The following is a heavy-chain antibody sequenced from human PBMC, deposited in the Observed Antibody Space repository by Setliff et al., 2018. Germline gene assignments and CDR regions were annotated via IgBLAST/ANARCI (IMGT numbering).Heavy chain of an antibody. CDR3: ARMSGFQYIDV. Sequence: SETLSLTCTVSGESIRSNNWWNWVRQPPGKGLEWIGDIYQSGTTNYNPSLKSRVTISADTSKNQFSLKLKSVTAADTAVYYCARMSGFQYIDVWDKGTTVTVSS. CDR2: IYQSGTT. V-gene: IGHV4-4*02. J-gene: IGHJ6*03. CDR1: GESIRSNNW. D-gene: IGHD3-3*01.